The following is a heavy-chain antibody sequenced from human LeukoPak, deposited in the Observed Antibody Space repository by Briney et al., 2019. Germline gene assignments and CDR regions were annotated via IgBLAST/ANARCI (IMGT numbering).Heavy chain of an antibody. D-gene: IGHD6-19*01. CDR1: GYSFSTHW. CDR3: ARHEDGSGWPRVDY. V-gene: IGHV5-51*01. CDR2: IYPGDSDT. Sequence: GESLKISCKGSGYSFSTHWIGWVRQMPGKGLEWMGIIYPGDSDTRYSPSFQGQVTISADKSISTAYLQWSSLKASDTAMYYCARHEDGSGWPRVDYWGQGTLVTVSS. J-gene: IGHJ4*02.